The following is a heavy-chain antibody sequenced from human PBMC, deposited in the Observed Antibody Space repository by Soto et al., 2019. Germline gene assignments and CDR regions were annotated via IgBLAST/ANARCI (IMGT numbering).Heavy chain of an antibody. CDR3: ARSPVQLERLGWFDP. V-gene: IGHV1-18*01. D-gene: IGHD1-1*01. J-gene: IGHJ5*02. CDR2: ISAYNGNT. CDR1: GYTFTSYG. Sequence: GASVKVSCKASGYTFTSYGISWVRQAPGQGLEWMGWISAYNGNTNYAQKLQGRVTMTTDTSTSTAYMGLRSLRSDDTAVYYCARSPVQLERLGWFDPWGQGTLVTVSS.